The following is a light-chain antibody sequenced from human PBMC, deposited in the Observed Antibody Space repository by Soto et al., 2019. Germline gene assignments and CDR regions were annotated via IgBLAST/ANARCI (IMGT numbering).Light chain of an antibody. CDR2: AAS. CDR3: QQGYDAAWT. V-gene: IGKV1-39*01. J-gene: IGKJ1*01. Sequence: DIQMPQSPSSLSASVGDRVTITCRASQSISSYLYWYQQNPGKAPKLLIYAASSFQSGVPSRFGGSGSGSDFTRTISSLQPEDFAPYYGQQGYDAAWTFGQGTKVEGK. CDR1: QSISSY.